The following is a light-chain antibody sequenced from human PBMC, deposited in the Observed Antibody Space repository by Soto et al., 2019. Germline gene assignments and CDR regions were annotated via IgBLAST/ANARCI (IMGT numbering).Light chain of an antibody. V-gene: IGKV1-33*01. CDR1: QNINNY. Sequence: DIQMTQSPSSLSASVGDRVTITCQASQNINNYLNWYQQKPGRAPKLLIYDASNLEAGVPSRFSGSGYGTDFTLTITTLQPEDVGIYYCQQCHATPLTFGQGTRLQIK. J-gene: IGKJ5*01. CDR2: DAS. CDR3: QQCHATPLT.